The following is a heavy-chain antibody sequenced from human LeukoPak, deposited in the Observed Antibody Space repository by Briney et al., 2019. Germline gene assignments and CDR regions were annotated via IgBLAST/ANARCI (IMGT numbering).Heavy chain of an antibody. CDR2: IYYSGST. D-gene: IGHD6-19*01. CDR1: GGSISSYY. CDR3: ARAPVFGSGPDY. V-gene: IGHV4-59*01. Sequence: SETLSLTCTVSGGSISSYYWSWIRQPPGKGLEWIGYIYYSGSTNYNPSLKSRVTISVDTSKIQFSLKLSSVTAADTAVYYCARAPVFGSGPDYWGQGTLVTVSS. J-gene: IGHJ4*02.